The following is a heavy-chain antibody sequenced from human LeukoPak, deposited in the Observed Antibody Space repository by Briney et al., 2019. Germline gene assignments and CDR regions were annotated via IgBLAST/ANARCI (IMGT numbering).Heavy chain of an antibody. CDR3: ARGPSLDWFHYYFDY. J-gene: IGHJ4*02. D-gene: IGHD3/OR15-3a*01. Sequence: PGGSLRLSCAASGFTFSGSAMHWVRQASGKGLEWVGRIRSKANSYATAYAASVKGRFTISRDDSKNTAYLQMNSLRAEDTAVYYCARGPSLDWFHYYFDYWGQGTQVTVSS. CDR1: GFTFSGSA. V-gene: IGHV3-73*01. CDR2: IRSKANSYAT.